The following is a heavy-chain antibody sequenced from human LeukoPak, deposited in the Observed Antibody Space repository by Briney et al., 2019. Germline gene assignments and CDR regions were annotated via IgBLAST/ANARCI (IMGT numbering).Heavy chain of an antibody. CDR1: GGSISSSSYY. CDR2: IYYSGST. V-gene: IGHV4-39*01. CDR3: ASTGGYSYGYAEYYFDY. Sequence: PSETLSLTCAVSGGSISSSSYYWGWLRQPPGKGLEWIGSIYYSGSTYYNPSLKSRVTISVDTSKNQFSLKLSSVTAADTAVYYCASTGGYSYGYAEYYFDYWGQGTLVTVSS. J-gene: IGHJ4*02. D-gene: IGHD5-18*01.